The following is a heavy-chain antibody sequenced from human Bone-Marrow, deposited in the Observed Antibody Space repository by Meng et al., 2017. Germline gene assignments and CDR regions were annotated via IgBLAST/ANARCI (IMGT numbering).Heavy chain of an antibody. CDR1: GYSFTSYW. Sequence: GESLKISCKGSGYSFTSYWIGWVRQMPGKGLEWMGIIYSGDSDTRYSPSFQGQVTISADKSISTAYLQWSSLKASDTAMYYCASKSDQYYYDSSGYYWNAFDIWGQGTMVTVSS. J-gene: IGHJ3*02. D-gene: IGHD3-22*01. V-gene: IGHV5-51*01. CDR3: ASKSDQYYYDSSGYYWNAFDI. CDR2: IYSGDSDT.